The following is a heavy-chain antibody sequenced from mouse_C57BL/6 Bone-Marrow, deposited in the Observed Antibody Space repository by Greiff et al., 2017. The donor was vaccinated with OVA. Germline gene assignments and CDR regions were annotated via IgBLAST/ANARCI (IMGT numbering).Heavy chain of an antibody. D-gene: IGHD1-1*01. CDR3: TTRAFITTVVDY. V-gene: IGHV14-3*01. Sequence: VQLQQSVAELVRPGASVKLSCTASGFNIKNTYMHWVKQSPEQGLEWIGRIDPANGNTEYASKFQGKATIKADTSSNTAYLQLSSLTSEDTAVYYCTTRAFITTVVDYWGQGTTLTVSS. CDR1: GFNIKNTY. J-gene: IGHJ2*01. CDR2: IDPANGNT.